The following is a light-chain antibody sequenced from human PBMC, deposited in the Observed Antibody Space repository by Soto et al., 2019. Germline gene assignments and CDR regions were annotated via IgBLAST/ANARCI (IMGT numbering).Light chain of an antibody. J-gene: IGLJ1*01. Sequence: QSALTQPASGAGSPGQSIAISCTGTSSDVGGYDYVSWYQQHPGKAPKLMISHVNNRPSGVSNRFSGSNSGNTASRTISGLQAEDEADDYCSSYTSSSTHGFGTGTKLTVL. CDR2: HVN. CDR3: SSYTSSSTHG. V-gene: IGLV2-14*01. CDR1: SSDVGGYDY.